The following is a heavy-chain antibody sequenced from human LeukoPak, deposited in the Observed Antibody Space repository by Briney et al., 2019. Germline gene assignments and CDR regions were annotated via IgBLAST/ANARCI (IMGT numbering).Heavy chain of an antibody. D-gene: IGHD3-10*01. CDR1: GFTFGSYA. Sequence: GGSLRLSCAASGFTFGSYAMSWVRQAPGKAPEWVSGISGSGGSTYSADSVKGRFITSRDNSKNTLYVQMNTLRAEDTAVYYCARSIYASGSSYTFDIWGQGTMVTVSS. CDR3: ARSIYASGSSYTFDI. V-gene: IGHV3-23*01. J-gene: IGHJ3*02. CDR2: ISGSGGST.